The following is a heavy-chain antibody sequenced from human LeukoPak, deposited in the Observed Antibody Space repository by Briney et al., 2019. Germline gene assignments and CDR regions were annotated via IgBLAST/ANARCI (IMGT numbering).Heavy chain of an antibody. CDR1: GYTFTYYY. CDR2: ISPNSGGT. Sequence: ASVKVSCKASGYTFTYYYVHWVRQAPGQGLEWMGCISPNSGGTNYAQKFQGRVTMTRDTSISTAYMELSRLRSDDTAVYYCARDYDSSSWSYNWFDPWGQGTLVTVSS. D-gene: IGHD6-13*01. J-gene: IGHJ5*02. V-gene: IGHV1-2*02. CDR3: ARDYDSSSWSYNWFDP.